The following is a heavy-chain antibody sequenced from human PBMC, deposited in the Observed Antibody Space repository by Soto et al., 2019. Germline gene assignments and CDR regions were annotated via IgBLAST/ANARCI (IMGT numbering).Heavy chain of an antibody. D-gene: IGHD2-15*01. Sequence: EVQLVESGGGLVQPGGSLRLSCAASGFTFSSYSMNWVRQAPGKGLEWVSYISSSSSTIYYADSVKGRFTISRDNAKNSLHLQMNSLRDEDTAVYYCARDRDCSGGRCYSVFDYWGQGTLVTVSS. CDR1: GFTFSSYS. V-gene: IGHV3-48*02. CDR2: ISSSSSTI. J-gene: IGHJ4*02. CDR3: ARDRDCSGGRCYSVFDY.